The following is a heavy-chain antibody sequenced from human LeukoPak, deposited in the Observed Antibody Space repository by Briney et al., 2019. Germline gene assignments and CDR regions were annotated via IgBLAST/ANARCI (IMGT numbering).Heavy chain of an antibody. CDR2: ISWNSGSI. Sequence: PGRSLRLSCAASGFTFDDYAMHWVRQAPGKGLEWVSGISWNSGSIGYADSVEGRFTISRDNAKNSLYLQMNSLRAEDMALYYCAKGITFGGVIVPMAFDYWGQGTLVTVSS. V-gene: IGHV3-9*03. D-gene: IGHD3-16*02. CDR3: AKGITFGGVIVPMAFDY. J-gene: IGHJ4*02. CDR1: GFTFDDYA.